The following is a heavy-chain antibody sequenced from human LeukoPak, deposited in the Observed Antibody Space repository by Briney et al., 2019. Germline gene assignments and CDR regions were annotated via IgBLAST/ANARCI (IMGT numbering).Heavy chain of an antibody. CDR2: ISGSGGST. V-gene: IGHV3-23*01. D-gene: IGHD2-2*01. CDR3: AKDAVVVPAAMNDY. J-gene: IGHJ4*02. CDR1: GFTFSSYA. Sequence: GGSLRLSCAASGFTFSSYAMSWVRQAPGKGLEGVSAISGSGGSTYYADSVKGRFTISRDNSKNTLYLQMNSLRAEDTAVYYCAKDAVVVPAAMNDYWGQGTLVTVSS.